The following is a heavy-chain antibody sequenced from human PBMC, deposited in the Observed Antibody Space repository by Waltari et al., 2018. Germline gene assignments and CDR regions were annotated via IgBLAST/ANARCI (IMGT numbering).Heavy chain of an antibody. V-gene: IGHV1-2*02. J-gene: IGHJ4*02. D-gene: IGHD4-4*01. Sequence: LSPAAAELKNPGASVRVSCKASGSTFRAYCIHWVRQAPGQGLEWMGWINPRIGETKKTQTFHGRVTLTRDTSINTAYMELSSLKFDDTAVYYCAREGSQLTTVFDFWGQGTLVIVSS. CDR3: AREGSQLTTVFDF. CDR2: INPRIGET. CDR1: GSTFRAYC.